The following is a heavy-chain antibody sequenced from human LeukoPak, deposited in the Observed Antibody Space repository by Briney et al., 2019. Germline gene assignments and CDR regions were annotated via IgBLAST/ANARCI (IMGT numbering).Heavy chain of an antibody. D-gene: IGHD1-14*01. CDR1: GGSFSGYY. CDR2: INHSGST. Sequence: ASETLSLTCAVYGGSFSGYYWSWIRQPPGKGLEWIGEINHSGSTNYNPSLKSRVTISVDTSKNQFSLKLSSVTAADTAVYYCAYITGTTYFDYWGQGTLVTVSS. V-gene: IGHV4-34*01. CDR3: AYITGTTYFDY. J-gene: IGHJ4*02.